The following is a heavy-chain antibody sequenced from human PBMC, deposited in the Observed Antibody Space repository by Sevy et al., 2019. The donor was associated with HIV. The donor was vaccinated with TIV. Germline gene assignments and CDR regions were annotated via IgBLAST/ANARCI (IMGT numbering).Heavy chain of an antibody. V-gene: IGHV3-21*01. J-gene: IGHJ4*02. CDR2: ISSSSSYI. CDR3: ARGRVGATRHFDY. CDR1: GFTFSSYS. Sequence: GGSLRLSCAASGFTFSSYSMNWVRQAPGMGLEWVSSISSSSSYIYYADSVKGRFTISRDNAKNSLYLQMNSLRAEDTAVYYCARGRVGATRHFDYWGQGTLVTVSS. D-gene: IGHD1-26*01.